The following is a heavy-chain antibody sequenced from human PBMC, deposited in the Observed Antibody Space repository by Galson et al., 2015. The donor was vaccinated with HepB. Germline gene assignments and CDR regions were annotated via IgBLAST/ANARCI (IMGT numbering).Heavy chain of an antibody. CDR1: GYTFTDYY. CDR2: INPNSGDT. D-gene: IGHD1-26*01. Sequence: SVKVSCKASGYTFTDYYIHWVRQAPGQGLEWMGWINPNSGDTNYAQKSQGRVTVTTDTSTSTAYMELRSLRSDDTAVYYCARGGGSSARGMDVWGQGTTVTVSS. J-gene: IGHJ6*02. V-gene: IGHV1-2*02. CDR3: ARGGGSSARGMDV.